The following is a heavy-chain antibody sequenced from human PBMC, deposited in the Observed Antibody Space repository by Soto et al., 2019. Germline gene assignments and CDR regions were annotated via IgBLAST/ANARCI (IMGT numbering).Heavy chain of an antibody. CDR2: IGESGTPT. V-gene: IGHV3-23*01. J-gene: IGHJ6*02. Sequence: EVQLLESGGGLVQPGGSLRLSCAASGFTFSSYAMKWVRQAPGTGLEWVSLIGESGTPTYYAHSVKGRFTISRDNSGNTLFLEMYSLRAEDTAVYYCARYIPGVRYYGMDVWGQGTTVTVSS. D-gene: IGHD2-2*01. CDR3: ARYIPGVRYYGMDV. CDR1: GFTFSSYA.